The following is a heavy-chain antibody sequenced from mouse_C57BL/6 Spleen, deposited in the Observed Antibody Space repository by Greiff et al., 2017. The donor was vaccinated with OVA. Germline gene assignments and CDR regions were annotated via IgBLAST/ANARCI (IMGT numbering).Heavy chain of an antibody. CDR2: IYPGDGDT. CDR3: AREGDYYGRSFDY. D-gene: IGHD1-1*01. J-gene: IGHJ2*01. CDR1: GYAFSSSW. V-gene: IGHV1-82*01. Sequence: VQLQQSGPELVKPGASVKISCKASGYAFSSSWMNWVKQRPGKGLEWIGRIYPGDGDTNYNGKFKGKATLTADKSSSTAYMPLSSLTSEDSAVYFCAREGDYYGRSFDYWGQGTTLTVSS.